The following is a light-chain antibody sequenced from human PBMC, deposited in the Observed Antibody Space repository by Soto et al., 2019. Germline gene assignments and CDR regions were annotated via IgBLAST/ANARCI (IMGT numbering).Light chain of an antibody. CDR3: QQYYTTIT. J-gene: IGKJ4*01. CDR1: QSVLYSSNNKNY. V-gene: IGKV4-1*01. CDR2: WAS. Sequence: DTVLTQSPDSLAVSLGERATINCKSSQSVLYSSNNKNYLAWYQQKPRQPPKLLIYWASTRESGVPDRFSGSGSGTDFTLTISSLQAEDVAVYYCQQYYTTITFGGGTKV.